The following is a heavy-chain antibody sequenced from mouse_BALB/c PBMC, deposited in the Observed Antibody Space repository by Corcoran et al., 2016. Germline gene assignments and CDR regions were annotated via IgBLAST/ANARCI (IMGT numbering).Heavy chain of an antibody. V-gene: IGHV1S136*01. Sequence: EVQLQQSGPELVKPGASVKMSCKASGYTFTSYVMHWVKQKPGQGLEWIGYINPYNDGTKYNEKFKGKATLTSDKSSSTAYMELSSLTSEDSAVYYCARGFITTATPFAYWGQGTLVTVSA. CDR3: ARGFITTATPFAY. D-gene: IGHD1-2*01. CDR2: INPYNDGT. J-gene: IGHJ3*01. CDR1: GYTFTSYV.